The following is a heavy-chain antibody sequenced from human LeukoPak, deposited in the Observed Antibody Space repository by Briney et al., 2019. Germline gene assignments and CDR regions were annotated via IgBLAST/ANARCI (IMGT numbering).Heavy chain of an antibody. J-gene: IGHJ4*02. Sequence: ASVKVSCKASGYTFTGYYMHWARQAPGQGLEWMGWINPNSGGTNYAQKVQGRVTMTIDTSISAAYMELSRLRSDDTAVYYCARSGSSGYYRDFDYWGQGTLVTVSS. D-gene: IGHD3-22*01. CDR3: ARSGSSGYYRDFDY. CDR2: INPNSGGT. V-gene: IGHV1-2*02. CDR1: GYTFTGYY.